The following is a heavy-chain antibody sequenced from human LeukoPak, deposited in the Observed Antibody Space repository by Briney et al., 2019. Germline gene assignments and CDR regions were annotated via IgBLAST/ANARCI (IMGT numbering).Heavy chain of an antibody. CDR3: ARDKGGEGDSGEAFDI. J-gene: IGHJ3*02. V-gene: IGHV1-18*01. CDR2: ISASNGNT. CDR1: GHTYTSYG. Sequence: GASVKVSCKASGHTYTSYGIAWVRQAPGRGLEWMGWISASNGNTNYAQKLQGRVTMTRDTSTSTVYMELSSLRSEDTAVYYCARDKGGEGDSGEAFDIWGQGTMVTVSS. D-gene: IGHD1-26*01.